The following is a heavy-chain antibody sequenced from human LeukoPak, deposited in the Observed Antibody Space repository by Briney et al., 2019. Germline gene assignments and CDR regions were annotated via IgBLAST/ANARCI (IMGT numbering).Heavy chain of an antibody. Sequence: GGSLRLSCAASGFTFSNYWMHWVRQAPGKGLVWVSRTNSDAGTTLYADSVQGRFSVSRDNAKNTLYLQMSSLRAEDTAVYYCTRGLPNFSVFDYWGQGSLVTVSS. CDR1: GFTFSNYW. J-gene: IGHJ4*02. D-gene: IGHD4/OR15-4a*01. CDR2: TNSDAGTT. CDR3: TRGLPNFSVFDY. V-gene: IGHV3-74*01.